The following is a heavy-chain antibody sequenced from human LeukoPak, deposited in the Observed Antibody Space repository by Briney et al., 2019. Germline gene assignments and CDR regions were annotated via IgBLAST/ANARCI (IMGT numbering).Heavy chain of an antibody. D-gene: IGHD6-13*01. CDR3: AKAGAAAIFDY. CDR2: IIPIFGSG. CDR1: GGTFSSYT. V-gene: IGHV1-69*13. Sequence: SVKVSCKASGGTFSSYTISWVRLAPGQGLEWMGGIIPIFGSGNYAQKFQDRVTITADESTSTAYMELSSLRSEDTAVYYCAKAGAAAIFDYWGQGTLVTVSS. J-gene: IGHJ4*02.